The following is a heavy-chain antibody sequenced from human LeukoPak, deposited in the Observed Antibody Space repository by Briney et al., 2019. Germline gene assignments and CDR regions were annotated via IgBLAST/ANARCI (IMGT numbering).Heavy chain of an antibody. CDR3: ARDPGRYGDYHFDY. D-gene: IGHD4-17*01. CDR1: GFTFDDYA. V-gene: IGHV3-43D*03. J-gene: IGHJ4*02. Sequence: QSGGTLRLSCAASGFTFDDYAMHWVRQAPGKGLEWVSLISWDGGSTYYADSVKGRFTISRDNSKNTLYLQMNSLRAEDTAVYYCARDPGRYGDYHFDYWGQGTLVTVSS. CDR2: ISWDGGST.